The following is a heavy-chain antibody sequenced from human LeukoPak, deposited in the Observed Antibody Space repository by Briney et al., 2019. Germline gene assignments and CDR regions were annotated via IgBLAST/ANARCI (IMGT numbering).Heavy chain of an antibody. Sequence: SETLSLTCTVSGGSISSGAYYWTWIRQHPGKGLEWLGYVYYSGSTYYNPSLRSRITMSLDTSKIQFSLKLSSVTAADTAVYFCARAPKGMTTVGYYYYYYMDVWGKGTTVTVSS. J-gene: IGHJ6*03. V-gene: IGHV4-31*03. CDR1: GGSISSGAYY. CDR3: ARAPKGMTTVGYYYYYYMDV. CDR2: VYYSGST. D-gene: IGHD4-11*01.